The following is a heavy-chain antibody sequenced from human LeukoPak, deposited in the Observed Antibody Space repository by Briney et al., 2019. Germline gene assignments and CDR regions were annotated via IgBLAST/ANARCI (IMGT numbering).Heavy chain of an antibody. V-gene: IGHV1-69*13. J-gene: IGHJ5*02. CDR1: GGTFSSYA. Sequence: ASVTVSCMASGGTFSSYAISWVRQATGQGLEWMGGIIPIFGTANYAQKFQGRVTIPADESTSTAYMELSSLRSEDTAVYYCARQYYDSSGYFPNWFDPWGQGTLVTVSS. CDR2: IIPIFGTA. CDR3: ARQYYDSSGYFPNWFDP. D-gene: IGHD3-22*01.